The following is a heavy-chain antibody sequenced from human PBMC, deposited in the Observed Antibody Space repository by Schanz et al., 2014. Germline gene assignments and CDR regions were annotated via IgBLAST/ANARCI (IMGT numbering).Heavy chain of an antibody. J-gene: IGHJ4*02. D-gene: IGHD1-26*01. CDR3: ARDRDQWDGNFCDF. CDR2: ISTYTGNT. CDR1: GYTFTSYG. V-gene: IGHV1-18*04. Sequence: QVQLVQSGPEVKKPGASVKVSCKASGYTFTSYGVSWVRQAPGQGLEWMGWISTYTGNTNYAQRLQDRVTMTTDTSTSTVYMELRSLTSDDSAVYYCARDRDQWDGNFCDFWGQGTLVTVSS.